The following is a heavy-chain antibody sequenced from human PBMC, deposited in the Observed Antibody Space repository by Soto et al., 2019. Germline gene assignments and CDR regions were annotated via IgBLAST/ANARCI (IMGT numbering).Heavy chain of an antibody. V-gene: IGHV1-69*13. CDR1: GGTFSSYT. CDR2: IIPIFGTA. CDR3: ATPGIAAAGQSDY. D-gene: IGHD6-13*01. J-gene: IGHJ4*02. Sequence: GASVKVSCKASGGTFSSYTISWVRQAPGQGLEWMGGIIPIFGTANYAQKFQGRVTITADESTSTAYMELSSLRSEDTAVYYCATPGIAAAGQSDYWGQGTLVTSPQ.